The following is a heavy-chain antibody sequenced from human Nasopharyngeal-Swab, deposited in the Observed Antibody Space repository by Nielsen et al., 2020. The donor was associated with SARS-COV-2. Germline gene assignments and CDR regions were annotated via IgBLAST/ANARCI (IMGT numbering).Heavy chain of an antibody. D-gene: IGHD6-19*01. CDR2: INTNTGNP. CDR3: ARDGLSLQYSSGWYGWFDP. CDR1: GYTFTSYG. Sequence: ASVKVSCKASGYTFTSYGISWVRQAPGQGLEWMGWINTNTGNPTYAQGFTGRFVFSLDTSVSTAYLQISSLKAEDTAVYYCARDGLSLQYSSGWYGWFDPWGQGTLVTVSS. J-gene: IGHJ5*02. V-gene: IGHV7-4-1*02.